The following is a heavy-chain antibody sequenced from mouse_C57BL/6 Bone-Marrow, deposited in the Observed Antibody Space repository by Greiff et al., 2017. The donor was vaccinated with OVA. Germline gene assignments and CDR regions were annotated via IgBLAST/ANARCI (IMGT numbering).Heavy chain of an antibody. CDR3: ASDGYYRYYAMDY. J-gene: IGHJ4*01. CDR2: IWSGGST. V-gene: IGHV2-2*01. Sequence: QVQLKESGPGLVQPSQSLSITCTVSGFSLTSYGVHWVRQSPGKGLEWLGVIWSGGSTDYNAAFISRLSISKDNSKSQVFFKMNSLQADDTAIYYCASDGYYRYYAMDYWGQGTSVTVSS. D-gene: IGHD2-3*01. CDR1: GFSLTSYG.